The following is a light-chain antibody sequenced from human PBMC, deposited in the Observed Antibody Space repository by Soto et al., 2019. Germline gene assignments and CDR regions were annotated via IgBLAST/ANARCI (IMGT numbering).Light chain of an antibody. CDR2: KAS. Sequence: DIRMTQSPSSLSAPVGDTVTITFRASQTISSWLAWYQQKPGKAPKLLIYKASTLKSGVPSRFSGSGSGTEFTLTISSLQPDDFATYYCQQYNSYVEAFGQGTKVDI. CDR3: QQYNSYVEA. V-gene: IGKV1-5*03. J-gene: IGKJ1*01. CDR1: QTISSW.